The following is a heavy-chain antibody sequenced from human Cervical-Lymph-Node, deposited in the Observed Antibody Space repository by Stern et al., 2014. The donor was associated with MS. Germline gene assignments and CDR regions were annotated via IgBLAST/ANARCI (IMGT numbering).Heavy chain of an antibody. Sequence: QVQLQESGPGLVKPSGTLSLTCAVSGGSISSSNWWSWVRQPPGKGLEWIGEIYHSGSTNYNPSLKSRVTISVEQSKNKFSLELTSVTAADTAVYYCAVTIFAGYGMDVWGQGTTVTVSS. CDR1: GGSISSSNW. J-gene: IGHJ6*02. CDR2: IYHSGST. V-gene: IGHV4-4*02. CDR3: AVTIFAGYGMDV. D-gene: IGHD3-3*01.